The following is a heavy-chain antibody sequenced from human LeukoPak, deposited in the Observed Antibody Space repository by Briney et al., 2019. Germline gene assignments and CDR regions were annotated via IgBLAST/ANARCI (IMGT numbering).Heavy chain of an antibody. Sequence: GGSLRLSCAASGFTFSSYSMNWVRQAPGKGLEWVSSISSSSYIYYADSVKGRFTISRDNAKNSLYLQMNSLRAEDTAVYYCARDTSLRFLEWLSQSGAFDIWGQGTMVTVSS. CDR1: GFTFSSYS. J-gene: IGHJ3*02. CDR2: ISSSSYI. V-gene: IGHV3-21*01. D-gene: IGHD3-3*01. CDR3: ARDTSLRFLEWLSQSGAFDI.